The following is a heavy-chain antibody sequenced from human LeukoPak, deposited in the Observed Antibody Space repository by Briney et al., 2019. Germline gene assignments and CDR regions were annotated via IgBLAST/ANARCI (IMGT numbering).Heavy chain of an antibody. V-gene: IGHV3-23*01. CDR2: ISETSRKT. CDR3: VQEARRDGYKLAPVAEH. J-gene: IGHJ1*01. Sequence: GRSLRLSCAASGFTFNIYAMSWVRQAPEKGLEWVSAISETSRKTYYADPVKGRFTISRDNSKNTLYLQMNDLRDEDTAVYYCVQEARRDGYKLAPVAEHWGQGTLVTVSS. CDR1: GFTFNIYA. D-gene: IGHD5-24*01.